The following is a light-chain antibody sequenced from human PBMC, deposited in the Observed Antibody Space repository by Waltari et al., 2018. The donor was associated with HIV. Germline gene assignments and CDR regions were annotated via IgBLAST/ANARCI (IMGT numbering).Light chain of an antibody. Sequence: QSVLTQPPSASGAPGQRVTIPFFGSRSNIGSNPVSCDQQLPGTAPKLPISSNSQRPSGVPDRFSGSKSGSSASLAISGLQSEDESQYFCGAWDDSLKGFMFGGGTQLTVL. CDR3: GAWDDSLKGFM. CDR2: SNS. CDR1: RSNIGSNP. J-gene: IGLJ3*02. V-gene: IGLV1-44*01.